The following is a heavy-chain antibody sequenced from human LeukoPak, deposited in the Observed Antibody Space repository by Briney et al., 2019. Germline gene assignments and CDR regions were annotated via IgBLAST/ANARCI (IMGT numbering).Heavy chain of an antibody. CDR1: GGSFSGYY. J-gene: IGHJ4*02. CDR2: INHSGST. Sequence: PSETVSLPCAVYGGSFSGYYWSWIRQPPGKGLEWIGEINHSGSTNYNPSLKSRVTISVDTSKNQFSLKLSSVTAADTAVYYCARYSPTFDYWGQGTLVTVSS. V-gene: IGHV4-34*01. D-gene: IGHD2-21*01. CDR3: ARYSPTFDY.